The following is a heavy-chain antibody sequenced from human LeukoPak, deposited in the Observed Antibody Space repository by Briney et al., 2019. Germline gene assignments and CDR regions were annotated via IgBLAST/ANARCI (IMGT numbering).Heavy chain of an antibody. CDR1: GFTFSSYW. J-gene: IGHJ4*02. D-gene: IGHD3-10*01. Sequence: GGSLRPSCAASGFTFSSYWMSWVRQSPGKGLEWVANIKPDGSEKYFMDSVKGRFTISRDNAKNALYLEMNSLRAEDTAEYFCARERMYSGSGSTYPYYDYWGQGTLVTVSS. CDR3: ARERMYSGSGSTYPYYDY. V-gene: IGHV3-7*01. CDR2: IKPDGSEK.